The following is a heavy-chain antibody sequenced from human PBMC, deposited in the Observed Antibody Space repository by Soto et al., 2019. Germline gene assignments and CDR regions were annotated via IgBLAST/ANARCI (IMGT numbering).Heavy chain of an antibody. V-gene: IGHV1-69*13. CDR2: IVPIYRTA. Sequence: SVKVSCKASGGTFSSYRINWVRQAPGQGLEWVGGIVPIYRTADYVQKFQGRVTITADESARTAYMELRSLKSQDTAVYYCARDSGAKLSSSWGQGTLVTVSS. D-gene: IGHD6-13*01. CDR1: GGTFSSYR. CDR3: ARDSGAKLSSS. J-gene: IGHJ4*02.